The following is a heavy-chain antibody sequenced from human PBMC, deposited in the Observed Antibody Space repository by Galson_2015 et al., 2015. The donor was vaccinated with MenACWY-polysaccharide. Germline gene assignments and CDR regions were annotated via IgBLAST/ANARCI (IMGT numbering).Heavy chain of an antibody. CDR3: ARIIARKYTFADS. Sequence: SVKVSCKASGYKFTSYDINWVRQATGQGLEWMGWMNPNSGNTSYAQKFQGRVTMTSSSAMTTAYMELSSLRSEDTAVYYCARIIARKYTFADSWGQGTLVTVSS. D-gene: IGHD2-21*01. CDR2: MNPNSGNT. J-gene: IGHJ4*02. V-gene: IGHV1-8*01. CDR1: GYKFTSYD.